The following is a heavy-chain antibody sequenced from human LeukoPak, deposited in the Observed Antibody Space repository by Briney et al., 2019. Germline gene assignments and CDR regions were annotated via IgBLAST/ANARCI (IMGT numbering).Heavy chain of an antibody. D-gene: IGHD3-22*01. CDR2: ISGSGGST. CDR1: GFTFSSYA. J-gene: IGHJ4*02. V-gene: IGHV3-23*01. CDR3: AKGYDSSGYYPYYFDY. Sequence: QPGGSLRLSCAASGFTFSSYAMSWVRPAPGKGLDWVSAISGSGGSTYYADSVKGRFTISRDNSKNTLYLQMNSLRAEDTAVYFCAKGYDSSGYYPYYFDYWGQGILVTVSS.